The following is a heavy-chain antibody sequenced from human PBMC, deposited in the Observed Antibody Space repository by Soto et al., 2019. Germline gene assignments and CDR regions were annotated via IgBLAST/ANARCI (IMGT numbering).Heavy chain of an antibody. J-gene: IGHJ6*02. CDR1: GYIFVNYG. CDR2: ISPYTGNT. Sequence: QVQLVQSGDEVKKPGASVKVSCKASGYIFVNYGIAWVRQAPGQGLEWMGWISPYTGNTHSASKVQGRLTMTTDTSTSPAYMDLGSLTSDETAVYYCVMVDNYVTPTPQDVWGQGTTVTVSS. V-gene: IGHV1-18*01. D-gene: IGHD3-16*01. CDR3: VMVDNYVTPTPQDV.